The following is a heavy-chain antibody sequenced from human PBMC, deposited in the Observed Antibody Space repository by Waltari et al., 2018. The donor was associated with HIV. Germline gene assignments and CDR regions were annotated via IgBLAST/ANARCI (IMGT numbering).Heavy chain of an antibody. CDR2: VKEDVCEK. V-gene: IGHV3-7*01. CDR1: GFTFSSYW. CDR3: AGRSRAGRLNWCDP. J-gene: IGHJ5*02. Sequence: EVQLVESGGGLVQPGGSLRLSCAASGFTFSSYWMSWVRQAPGKGTEWVVNVKEDVCEKSFVDAMKGPFTISRDNTENSLYLEVDSCRAENTAVYYCAGRSRAGRLNWCDPWGQGTVVSVSS. D-gene: IGHD2-15*01.